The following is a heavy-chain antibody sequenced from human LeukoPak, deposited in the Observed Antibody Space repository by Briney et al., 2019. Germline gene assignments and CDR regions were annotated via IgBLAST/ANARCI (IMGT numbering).Heavy chain of an antibody. CDR2: ISGSGTST. CDR1: GFTFRSYA. J-gene: IGHJ4*02. V-gene: IGHV3-23*01. Sequence: GGSLRLSCVASGFTFRSYAMSWVRQAPGKGLEWVSAISGSGTSTYYADSVKGWFTISRDNSKNTLYLQMNSLRAEDTAVYYCARDPDYGDYVSSLDYWGQGTLVTVSS. D-gene: IGHD4-17*01. CDR3: ARDPDYGDYVSSLDY.